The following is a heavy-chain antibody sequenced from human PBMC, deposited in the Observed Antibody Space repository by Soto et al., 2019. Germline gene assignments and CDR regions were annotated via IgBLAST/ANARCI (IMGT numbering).Heavy chain of an antibody. CDR3: ARRPRRFGELLMGFDY. CDR2: IIPIFGTA. J-gene: IGHJ4*02. V-gene: IGHV1-69*01. D-gene: IGHD3-10*01. CDR1: GGTFSSYA. Sequence: QVQLVQSGAEVKKPGSSVKVSCKASGGTFSSYAISWVRQAPGQGLEWMGGIIPIFGTANYAQKFQGRVTITADEPTSTAYMELSSLRSEDTAVYYCARRPRRFGELLMGFDYWGQGTLVTVSS.